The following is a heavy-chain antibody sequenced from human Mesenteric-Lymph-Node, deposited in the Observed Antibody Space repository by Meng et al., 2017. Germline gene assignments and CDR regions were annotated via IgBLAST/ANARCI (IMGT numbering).Heavy chain of an antibody. V-gene: IGHV4-34*01. Sequence: QVQLQQWGAGLLKPSETLSLTCAVYGGSFSGYYWSWIRQPPGKGLEWIGEINHSGSTNYNPSLKSRVTISVDTSKNQFSLKLSSVTAADTAVYYCATRGGDDYGDYRNWFDPWGQGTLVTVSS. J-gene: IGHJ5*02. D-gene: IGHD4-17*01. CDR2: INHSGST. CDR1: GGSFSGYY. CDR3: ATRGGDDYGDYRNWFDP.